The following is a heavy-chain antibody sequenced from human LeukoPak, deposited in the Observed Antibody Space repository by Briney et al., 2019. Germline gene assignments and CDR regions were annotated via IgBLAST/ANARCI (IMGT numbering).Heavy chain of an antibody. CDR1: GYTFTGYY. V-gene: IGHV1-2*02. CDR3: ARGHYYDSSGYYGNGAFDI. Sequence: ASVKVSCKASGYTFTGYYMHWVRQAPGQGLEWMGWINPNSGGTNYAQKFQGRVTMTRDTSISTAYMELSRLRSDDTAVHYCARGHYYDSSGYYGNGAFDIWGQGTMVTVSS. J-gene: IGHJ3*02. D-gene: IGHD3-22*01. CDR2: INPNSGGT.